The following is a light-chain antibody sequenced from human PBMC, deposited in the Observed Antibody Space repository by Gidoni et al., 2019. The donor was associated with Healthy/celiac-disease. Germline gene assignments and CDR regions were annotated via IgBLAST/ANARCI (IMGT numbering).Light chain of an antibody. Sequence: DIQMTQSPSTRSASVGDRVTITCRASQSISSWLAWYQKKPGKATKLLIYKASSLESGVPSRFSGSGSGTEFTLTLSCLQPYYFSTYFFQQYNSYLCSFGQGTKLEIK. CDR1: QSISSW. J-gene: IGKJ2*04. CDR3: QQYNSYLCS. V-gene: IGKV1-5*03. CDR2: KAS.